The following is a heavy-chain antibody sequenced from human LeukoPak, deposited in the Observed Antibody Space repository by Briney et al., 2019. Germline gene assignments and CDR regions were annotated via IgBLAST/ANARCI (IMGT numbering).Heavy chain of an antibody. D-gene: IGHD2-15*01. CDR1: GGPISSDN. CDR2: ISDSGST. J-gene: IGHJ3*02. CDR3: ARFRYCSGGGCYGEAFDI. V-gene: IGHV4-59*08. Sequence: KSSETLSLTCTVAGGPISSDNWSWIRQPPGRGLEWIGYISDSGSTNYNPSLKSRVTISADTSKNQFSLRLRSVTAADTAVYFCARFRYCSGGGCYGEAFDIWGRGTMVTVSS.